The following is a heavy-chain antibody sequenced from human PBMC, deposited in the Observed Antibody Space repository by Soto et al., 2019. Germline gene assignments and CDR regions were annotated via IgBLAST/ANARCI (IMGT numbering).Heavy chain of an antibody. J-gene: IGHJ4*02. V-gene: IGHV3-21*06. CDR1: GFTFTRYS. CDR3: ARESEDLTSDFDY. Sequence: GGSLRLSCSASGFTFTRYSMNWVRQAPGKGLEWVSSISSTTNYIYYGDSMKGRFTISRDNAKNSLYLEMSSLRAEDTAVYYCARESEDLTSDFDYWGQGTLVTVSS. CDR2: ISSTTNYI.